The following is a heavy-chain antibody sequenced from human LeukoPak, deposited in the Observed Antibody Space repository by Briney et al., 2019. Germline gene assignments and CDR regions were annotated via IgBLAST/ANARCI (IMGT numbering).Heavy chain of an antibody. CDR3: AREGVTVTSDFDY. V-gene: IGHV1-2*02. CDR1: GYTFTGYY. D-gene: IGHD4-17*01. J-gene: IGHJ4*02. CDR2: INPNSGGT. Sequence: ASVKVSCKASGYTFTGYYMHWVRPARGQRLEWMGWINPNSGGTNYAQKFQGRVTMTRATSISTAYMVLSMLRSDDTAVYFCAREGVTVTSDFDYWGQGTLVTVSS.